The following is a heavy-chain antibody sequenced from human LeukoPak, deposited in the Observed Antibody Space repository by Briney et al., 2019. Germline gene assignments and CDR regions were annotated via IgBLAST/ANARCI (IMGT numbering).Heavy chain of an antibody. Sequence: GGSLRLSCSASGFSFSSYEMNWVRQAPGKGLEWVSYISSSGSYIYYADSVKGRFTISRDNSKNTLYLQMNSLRADDTAMYYCARGYYSSSWKTFAYWGQGTLVTVSS. CDR2: ISSSGSYI. CDR3: ARGYYSSSWKTFAY. CDR1: GFSFSSYE. V-gene: IGHV3-48*03. D-gene: IGHD6-13*01. J-gene: IGHJ4*02.